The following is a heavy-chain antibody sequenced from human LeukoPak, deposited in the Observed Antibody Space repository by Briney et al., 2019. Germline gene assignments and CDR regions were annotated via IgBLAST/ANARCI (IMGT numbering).Heavy chain of an antibody. J-gene: IGHJ4*02. Sequence: SGGSLRLSCAASGFTFSSYGMHWVRQAPGKGLEWVAVIWYGGSNKYYADSVKGRFTISRDNSKNTLYLQMNSLRAEDTAVYYCARGPLYYYDSSEFDYWGQGTLVTVSS. CDR1: GFTFSSYG. V-gene: IGHV3-33*01. D-gene: IGHD3-22*01. CDR3: ARGPLYYYDSSEFDY. CDR2: IWYGGSNK.